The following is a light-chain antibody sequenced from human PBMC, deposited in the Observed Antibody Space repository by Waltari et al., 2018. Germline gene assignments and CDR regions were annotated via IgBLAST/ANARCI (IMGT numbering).Light chain of an antibody. Sequence: EIVLTQSPGTLSLSPGERATLSCRASQSVSRYLAWYQQRPGQPPRLLIYDTSTRATCIPDRFSGSGSGTDFSLTISRLEPEDFAVYYCQKYGTLPATFGQGTKVEI. CDR2: DTS. J-gene: IGKJ1*01. V-gene: IGKV3-20*01. CDR1: QSVSRY. CDR3: QKYGTLPAT.